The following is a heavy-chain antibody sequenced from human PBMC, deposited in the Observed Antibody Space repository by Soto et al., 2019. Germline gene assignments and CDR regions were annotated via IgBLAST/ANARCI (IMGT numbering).Heavy chain of an antibody. J-gene: IGHJ4*01. CDR1: VFTCTRYS. CDR3: ARESEDITSTFDY. V-gene: IGHV3-21*06. CDR2: ISSTTNYI. Sequence: VQLVESGGGLVKPGGSLRLSCAASVFTCTRYSMNWVRQAPGKGLEWVSSISSTTNYIYYGDSMNGRFTSSKDNAKNSLYVEITRLRAEDTAVYYCARESEDITSTFDYCCHGTLGTVSS.